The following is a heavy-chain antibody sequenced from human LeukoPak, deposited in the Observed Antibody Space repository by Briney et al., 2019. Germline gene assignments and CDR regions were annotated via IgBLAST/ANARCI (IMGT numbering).Heavy chain of an antibody. J-gene: IGHJ5*02. CDR2: MNPNSGNT. Sequence: ASVKVSCKASGYTFTSYDINWVRQATGQGLEWMGWMNPNSGNTGYAQKFQGRVTMTRNTSISTAYMELSSLRSEDTAVYYSARGGHNWNYGDPWGQGTLVTVSS. CDR3: ARGGHNWNYGDP. D-gene: IGHD1-7*01. V-gene: IGHV1-8*01. CDR1: GYTFTSYD.